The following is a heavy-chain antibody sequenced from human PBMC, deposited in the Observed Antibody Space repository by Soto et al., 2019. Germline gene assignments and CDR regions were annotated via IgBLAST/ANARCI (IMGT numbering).Heavy chain of an antibody. J-gene: IGHJ6*02. CDR3: AGSSSYYYYYYGMDV. D-gene: IGHD6-6*01. Sequence: SETLSLTCTVSGGSISSYYWSWIRQPPGKGLEWIGYIYYSGSTYYNPSLKSRVTISVDTSKNQFSLKLSSVTAADTAVYYCAGSSSYYYYYYGMDVWGQGTTVTVSS. CDR2: IYYSGST. CDR1: GGSISSYY. V-gene: IGHV4-59*08.